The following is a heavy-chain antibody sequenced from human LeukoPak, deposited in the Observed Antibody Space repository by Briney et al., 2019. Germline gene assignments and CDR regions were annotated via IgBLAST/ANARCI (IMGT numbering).Heavy chain of an antibody. D-gene: IGHD3-3*01. V-gene: IGHV4-34*01. CDR2: INHSGST. CDR3: ARARPNVLRFLEWSFARSAFDI. Sequence: SETLSLTCAVYGGSFSGYYWSWIRQPPGEGLEWIGEINHSGSTNYNPSLKSRVTISVDTSKNQFSLKLSSVTAADTAVYYCARARPNVLRFLEWSFARSAFDIWGQGTMVTVSS. CDR1: GGSFSGYY. J-gene: IGHJ3*02.